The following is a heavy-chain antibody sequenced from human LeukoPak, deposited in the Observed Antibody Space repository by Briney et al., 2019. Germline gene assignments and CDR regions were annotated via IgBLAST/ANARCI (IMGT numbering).Heavy chain of an antibody. CDR3: ARAKPKNMVRGLIMRRESRYYFDY. Sequence: PGGSLRLSCAASGFTVSSNYMSWVRQAPGKGLEWVSAISGSGGSTYYADSVKGRFTISRGNSKSTLYIQMNSLRAEDTAVYYCARAKPKNMVRGLIMRRESRYYFDYWGQGTLVTVSS. CDR1: GFTVSSNY. V-gene: IGHV3-53*01. D-gene: IGHD3-10*01. J-gene: IGHJ4*02. CDR2: ISGSGGST.